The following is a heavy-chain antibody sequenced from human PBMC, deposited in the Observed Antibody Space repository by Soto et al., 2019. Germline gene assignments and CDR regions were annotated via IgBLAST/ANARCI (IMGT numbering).Heavy chain of an antibody. CDR3: ARTPRGQWELPYYYYGMDV. V-gene: IGHV5-10-1*01. Sequence: PGESLKISCKGSGYSFTSYWISWVRQMPGKGLEWMGRIDPSDSYTNYSPSFQGHVTISADKSISTAYLQMNSLRAEDTAVYYCARTPRGQWELPYYYYGMDVWGQGTTVTVSS. CDR1: GYSFTSYW. CDR2: IDPSDSYT. D-gene: IGHD1-26*01. J-gene: IGHJ6*02.